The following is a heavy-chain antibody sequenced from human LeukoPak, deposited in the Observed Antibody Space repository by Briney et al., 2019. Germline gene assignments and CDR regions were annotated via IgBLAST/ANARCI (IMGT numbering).Heavy chain of an antibody. V-gene: IGHV4-59*11. D-gene: IGHD2-2*01. Sequence: GSLRLSCARSGLTFSSHGMSWIRQPPGKGLEWIGYIYYSGITNYNPSLKSRVTISVDTSKNQFSLKLSSVTAADTAVYYCVTVDLARYCSSTSCHRYWYFDLWGRGTLVTVSS. CDR3: VTVDLARYCSSTSCHRYWYFDL. CDR2: IYYSGIT. CDR1: GLTFSSHG. J-gene: IGHJ2*01.